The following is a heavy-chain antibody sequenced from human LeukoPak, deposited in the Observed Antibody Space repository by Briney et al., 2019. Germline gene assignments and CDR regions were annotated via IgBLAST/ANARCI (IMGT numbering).Heavy chain of an antibody. CDR3: AREGDYSTDDYYYGMDV. D-gene: IGHD4-11*01. J-gene: IGHJ6*02. CDR2: IYYSGST. CDR1: GGSISSYY. Sequence: PSETLSLTCTVSGGSISSYYWSWIRQPPGKGLEWIGYIYYSGSTNYNPSLKSLVTISVDTSKNQFSLKLSSVTAADTAVYYCAREGDYSTDDYYYGMDVWGQGTTVTVSS. V-gene: IGHV4-59*01.